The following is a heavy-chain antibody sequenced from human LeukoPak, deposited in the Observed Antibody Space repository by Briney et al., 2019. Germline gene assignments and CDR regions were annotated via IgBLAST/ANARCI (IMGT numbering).Heavy chain of an antibody. D-gene: IGHD3-10*01. CDR2: IGSSGDIT. CDR3: AKDDAWLRFGE. V-gene: IGHV3-23*01. Sequence: GGSLRLSCAASGFTFSSYAMSWVRQAPGMGLEWVSSIGSSGDITYYADSVKGRFTISRDNSKNTLYLEVISLTAEDTAVYYCAKDDAWLRFGEWSQGTLVTVSS. CDR1: GFTFSSYA. J-gene: IGHJ4*02.